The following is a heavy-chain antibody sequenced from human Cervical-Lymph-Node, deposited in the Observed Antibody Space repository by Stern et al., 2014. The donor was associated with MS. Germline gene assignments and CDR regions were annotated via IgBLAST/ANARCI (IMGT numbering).Heavy chain of an antibody. CDR3: ARSRIAVAATNYYYYGMDV. V-gene: IGHV1-18*01. J-gene: IGHJ6*02. CDR2: ISAYNGNT. CDR1: GYTFTSYG. Sequence: QVQLVQSGAEVKKPGASVKGSCKASGYTFTSYGISWVRQAPGQGLEWMGWISAYNGNTNYAQKLQGRGTMTTDTSTSTAYMELRSLRSDDTAVYYCARSRIAVAATNYYYYGMDVWGQGTTVTVSS. D-gene: IGHD6-19*01.